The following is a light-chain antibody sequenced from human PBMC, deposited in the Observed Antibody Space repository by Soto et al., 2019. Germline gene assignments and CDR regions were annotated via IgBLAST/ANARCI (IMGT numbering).Light chain of an antibody. CDR3: QNFNSVPLT. CDR1: QDIRNY. J-gene: IGKJ3*01. V-gene: IGKV1-27*01. CDR2: SAS. Sequence: DIQMTQSPSSLSASVGDRVTITCRASQDIRNYLAWYQQKPGKVPKLLIYSASTLQSGVPSRFSGSGSGTDFTLTISSLQPVDGATYYCQNFNSVPLTFGPGTKVDIK.